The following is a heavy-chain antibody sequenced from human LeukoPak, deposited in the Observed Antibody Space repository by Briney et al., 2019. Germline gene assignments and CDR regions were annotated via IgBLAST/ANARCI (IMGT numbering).Heavy chain of an antibody. J-gene: IGHJ4*02. CDR2: IKLDGSEK. V-gene: IGHV3-7*01. CDR3: TRDIKLSTSYYFDN. CDR1: GFTFRSFW. D-gene: IGHD3-10*01. Sequence: GGSLRLSCAASGFTFRSFWMSWVRQAPGKGLEWVANIKLDGSEKFYVDSAKGRFTISRDNAKNSLYLQMKSLRVEDTAVYYCTRDIKLSTSYYFDNWGQGTLVTVSS.